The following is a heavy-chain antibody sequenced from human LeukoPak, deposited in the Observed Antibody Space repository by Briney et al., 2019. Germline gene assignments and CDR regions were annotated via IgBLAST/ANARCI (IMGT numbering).Heavy chain of an antibody. CDR2: ISSSTSYI. J-gene: IGHJ3*02. Sequence: GESLRLSCAASGFIFSTYSMNWVRQAPGKGLEWVSSISSSTSYIYYADSVKGRFTISRDNAKNTLYLQMNSLRAEDTAVYYCARRSAAKDAFDIWGQGTMVTVSS. CDR3: ARRSAAKDAFDI. CDR1: GFIFSTYS. V-gene: IGHV3-21*01. D-gene: IGHD6-25*01.